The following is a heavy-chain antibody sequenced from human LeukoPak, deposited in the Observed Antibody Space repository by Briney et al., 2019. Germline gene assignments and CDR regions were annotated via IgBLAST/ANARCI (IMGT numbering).Heavy chain of an antibody. CDR2: VHYGGST. CDR3: ARSEGGGYSAQLEY. Sequence: SETLSLTCTVSGASISSQYWSWIRQSPGKGLEWIGNVHYGGSTNYNPSFSSRVAISMLPSENQFSLMLSFVTSADTALYYCARSEGGGYSAQLEYWGQGTLDTVSS. J-gene: IGHJ4*02. CDR1: GASISSQY. V-gene: IGHV4-59*11. D-gene: IGHD5-18*01.